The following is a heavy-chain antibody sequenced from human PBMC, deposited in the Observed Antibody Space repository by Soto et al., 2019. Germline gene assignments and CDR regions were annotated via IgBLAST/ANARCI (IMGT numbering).Heavy chain of an antibody. D-gene: IGHD3-22*01. J-gene: IGHJ4*02. CDR1: GGSISSYY. Sequence: SETLSLTCTVSGGSISSYYWSWIRQPPGKGLEWIGYIYYSGSTNYNPSLKSRVTISVDTSKNQFSLKLSSVTAVDTAVYYCARVTYYYDSSGHEYYFDYWGQGTLVTVSS. V-gene: IGHV4-59*01. CDR2: IYYSGST. CDR3: ARVTYYYDSSGHEYYFDY.